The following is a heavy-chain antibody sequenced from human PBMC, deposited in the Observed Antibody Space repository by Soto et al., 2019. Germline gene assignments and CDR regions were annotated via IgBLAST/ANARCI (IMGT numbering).Heavy chain of an antibody. D-gene: IGHD2-2*01. CDR1: GGTFSSYA. CDR2: IIPIFGTA. Sequence: QVQLVQSGAEVKKPGSSVKVSCKASGGTFSSYAISWVRQAPGQGLEWMGGIIPIFGTANYAQKFQGRVRITAEESTRTAYMELSSLRSEDTAVYSCARHVPAAGYYYGMAVWGQGTTVTVSS. V-gene: IGHV1-69*12. J-gene: IGHJ6*02. CDR3: ARHVPAAGYYYGMAV.